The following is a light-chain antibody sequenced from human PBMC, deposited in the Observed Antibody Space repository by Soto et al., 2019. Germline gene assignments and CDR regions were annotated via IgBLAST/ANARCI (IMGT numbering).Light chain of an antibody. Sequence: EIVLTQSPGTLSLSPGERSPLSCRASQSISSNFLAWYKQKRGQAPRLRIHGASHRATGIPDRCSGSGAGTDCTLTITRLEPEDFAVYDCQQYGGSPRTFGQGTKVDIK. CDR3: QQYGGSPRT. J-gene: IGKJ1*01. CDR2: GAS. CDR1: QSISSNF. V-gene: IGKV3-20*01.